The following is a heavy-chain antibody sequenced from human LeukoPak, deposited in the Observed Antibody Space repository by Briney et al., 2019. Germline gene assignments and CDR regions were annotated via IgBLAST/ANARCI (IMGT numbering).Heavy chain of an antibody. V-gene: IGHV3-30*03. D-gene: IGHD6-19*01. CDR1: GFTFRSYG. Sequence: GGSLRLSRAASGFTFRSYGMHWVRQAPGKGLEGVAVISYDESYKYYADSVKGRFTISRDSSKNTLYLQMNSLRAEDTAVYYCATTLGSGWKFDYWGQGTLVTVSS. J-gene: IGHJ4*02. CDR2: ISYDESYK. CDR3: ATTLGSGWKFDY.